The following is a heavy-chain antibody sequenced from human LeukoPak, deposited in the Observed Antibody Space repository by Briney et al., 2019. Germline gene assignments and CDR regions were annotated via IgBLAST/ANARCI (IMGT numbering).Heavy chain of an antibody. CDR1: GFIFTSYA. Sequence: GGSLRLSCAAPGFIFTSYAMSWVRQRPGKGLELVSTIDVNGGSTYYADAVKGRFTISRDNSRSTLSLQMNNLRAEDSAIYYCAKGVDNTWYSLLVYWGEGTLVTVSS. D-gene: IGHD2-21*02. V-gene: IGHV3-23*01. J-gene: IGHJ4*02. CDR3: AKGVDNTWYSLLVY. CDR2: IDVNGGST.